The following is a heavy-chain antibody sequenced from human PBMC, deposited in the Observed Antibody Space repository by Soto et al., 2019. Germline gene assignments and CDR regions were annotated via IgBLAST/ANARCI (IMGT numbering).Heavy chain of an antibody. D-gene: IGHD2-15*01. Sequence: PSETLSLTCTVSGGAVYSDGYYWGWIRQSPGKGLEWIGNIYYSGITYYNPSLKSRVTISIDASKNQFSLKLTSVTAADTAVYYCARRSGGRCYNYWGRGTLVTVSS. J-gene: IGHJ4*02. CDR3: ARRSGGRCYNY. CDR2: IYYSGIT. V-gene: IGHV4-39*01. CDR1: GGAVYSDGYY.